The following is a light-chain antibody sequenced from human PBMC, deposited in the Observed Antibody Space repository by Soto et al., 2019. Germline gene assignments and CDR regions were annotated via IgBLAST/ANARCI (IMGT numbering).Light chain of an antibody. CDR3: QSYDSSLSGWV. CDR2: ENN. CDR1: SSNIGAGYE. Sequence: QSVLTQPPSVSEAPGQRVTISCTGGSSNIGAGYEAHWYQQVPGTAPKLLIYENNNRPSGLPDRFSASKSGTSASLAITGLQAEDEAEYYCQSYDSSLSGWVFGGGTKLTVL. V-gene: IGLV1-40*01. J-gene: IGLJ3*02.